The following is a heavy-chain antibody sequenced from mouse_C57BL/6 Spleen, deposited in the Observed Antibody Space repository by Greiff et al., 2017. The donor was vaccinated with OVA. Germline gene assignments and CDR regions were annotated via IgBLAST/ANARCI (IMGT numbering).Heavy chain of an antibody. CDR1: GFSFRSYA. CDR3: TRDRDYDEGYDMDY. Sequence: EVKVEESGDGLVKPGGSLKLSCAASGFSFRSYAMSWFRQTPEKRLELVAYISSGGDYIYYADTVKGRFTISRDNARKTLYLQMSRKKTEDTAMYYCTRDRDYDEGYDMDYWGQGTSVTVSS. D-gene: IGHD2-4*01. J-gene: IGHJ4*01. CDR2: ISSGGDYI. V-gene: IGHV5-9-1*02.